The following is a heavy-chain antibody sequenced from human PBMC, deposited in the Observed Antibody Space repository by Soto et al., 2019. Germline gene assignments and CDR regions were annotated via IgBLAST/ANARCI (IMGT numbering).Heavy chain of an antibody. V-gene: IGHV1-18*01. CDR3: ARNYYDCSGSSLYYFDY. CDR1: GYTFTSYG. Sequence: QGQLVKSGAEVKKPGASVRVSCKASGYTFTSYGISCVRQAPGQGLEWMGWISTHNGNTNYAQKAQGRVTMTTDTTTSTAYLDMRSLRSDDTAVYYCARNYYDCSGSSLYYFDYWGQGTLVTVSS. CDR2: ISTHNGNT. D-gene: IGHD3-22*01. J-gene: IGHJ4*02.